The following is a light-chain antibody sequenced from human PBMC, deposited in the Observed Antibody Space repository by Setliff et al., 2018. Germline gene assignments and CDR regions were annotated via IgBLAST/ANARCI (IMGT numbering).Light chain of an antibody. Sequence: GSPGQSITISCTGTSSDVGVFNYVSWYQQHPGKAPKLMIYDVTSRPSGVSNRFSGSKPGNTASLTISGLQVEDEADYYCSSYKSDSTYVFGTGTKVTVL. CDR2: DVT. J-gene: IGLJ1*01. V-gene: IGLV2-14*03. CDR3: SSYKSDSTYV. CDR1: SSDVGVFNY.